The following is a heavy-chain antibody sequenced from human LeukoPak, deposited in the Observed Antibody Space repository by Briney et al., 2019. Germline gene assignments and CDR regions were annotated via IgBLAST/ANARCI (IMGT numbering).Heavy chain of an antibody. CDR3: ARGAPARDFWSGYYTVVDY. CDR1: GFTFSSYS. CDR2: ISSSSSNT. V-gene: IGHV3-21*01. J-gene: IGHJ4*02. D-gene: IGHD3-3*01. Sequence: KPRGSLRLSCAPSGFTFSSYSMNWVRQARGKGLEWGSSISSSSSNTYYADSVKGRLTISRDKAKNSLYLQMNSLRAEDTAVYYCARGAPARDFWSGYYTVVDYWGQGTLVTVSS.